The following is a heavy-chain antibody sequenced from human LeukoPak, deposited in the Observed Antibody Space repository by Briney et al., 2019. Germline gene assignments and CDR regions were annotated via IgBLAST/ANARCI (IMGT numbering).Heavy chain of an antibody. V-gene: IGHV4-30-4*01. D-gene: IGHD2-15*01. Sequence: SETLSLTCTVSGGSISSGDYYWSWIRQPPGKGLEWIGYIYYSGSTYYNPSLKSRVTISVDTSKNQFSLKLSSVTAADTAVYYCARTDCSGSSCYFAPWGQGILVTVSS. CDR3: ARTDCSGSSCYFAP. CDR2: IYYSGST. J-gene: IGHJ4*02. CDR1: GGSISSGDYY.